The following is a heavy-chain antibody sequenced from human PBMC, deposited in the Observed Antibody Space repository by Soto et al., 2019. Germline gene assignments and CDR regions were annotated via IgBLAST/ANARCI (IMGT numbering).Heavy chain of an antibody. Sequence: QVQLVQSGAEVKKPGSSVKVSCKASGGTFSSYAISWVRQAPGQGLEWMGGIIPIFGTANYAQKFQGRVTITADESTSKDYMELSSLRSEDTAVYYCASRFLGYCSSTSCFTEKGMDVWGQGTTVTVSS. V-gene: IGHV1-69*01. D-gene: IGHD2-2*01. J-gene: IGHJ6*02. CDR2: IIPIFGTA. CDR3: ASRFLGYCSSTSCFTEKGMDV. CDR1: GGTFSSYA.